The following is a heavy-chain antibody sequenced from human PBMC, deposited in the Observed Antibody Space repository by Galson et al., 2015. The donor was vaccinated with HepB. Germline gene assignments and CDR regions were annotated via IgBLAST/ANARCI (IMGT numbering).Heavy chain of an antibody. CDR1: GYTFTGYY. Sequence: SVKVSCKTSGYTFTGYYMHWVRQAPGQGLEWMGWIDPNSGGTNYAQKFQGWVTMTRDTSISTAYMELSRLRSDDTAVYYCARAVLGPVEFDYWGQGTLVTVSS. CDR2: IDPNSGGT. J-gene: IGHJ4*02. V-gene: IGHV1-2*04. CDR3: ARAVLGPVEFDY.